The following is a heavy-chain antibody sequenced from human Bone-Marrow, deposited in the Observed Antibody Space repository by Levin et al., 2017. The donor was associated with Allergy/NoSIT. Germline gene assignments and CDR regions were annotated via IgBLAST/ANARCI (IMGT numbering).Heavy chain of an antibody. D-gene: IGHD3-22*01. V-gene: IGHV4-30-4*01. Sequence: SETLSLTCTVSGGSISSGDYYWSWIRQPPGKGLEWIGYIYYSGSTYYNPSLKSRVTISVDTSKNQFSLKLSSVTAADTAVYYCARAPKTYYCDSSGYYYLGANYFDYWGQGTLVTVSS. CDR3: ARAPKTYYCDSSGYYYLGANYFDY. CDR2: IYYSGST. CDR1: GGSISSGDYY. J-gene: IGHJ4*02.